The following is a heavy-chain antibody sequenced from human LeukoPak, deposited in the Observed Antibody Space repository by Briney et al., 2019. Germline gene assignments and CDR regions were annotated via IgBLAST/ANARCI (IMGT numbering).Heavy chain of an antibody. V-gene: IGHV3-64D*08. CDR1: GLTFTNYD. CDR2: IGGNGGSI. Sequence: QPGGSLRFSCSASGLTFTNYDMYWVRQAPGKGLEYVSGIGGNGGSIYYADSVKGRFTISRDNSKNTVYLQMSSLRVEDTAVYYCVPLWFRHNGDYWGQGTLVTVSS. CDR3: VPLWFRHNGDY. D-gene: IGHD5-18*01. J-gene: IGHJ4*02.